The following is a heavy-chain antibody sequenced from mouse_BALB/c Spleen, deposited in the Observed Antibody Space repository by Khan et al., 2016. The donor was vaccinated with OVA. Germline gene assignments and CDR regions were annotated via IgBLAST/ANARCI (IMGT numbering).Heavy chain of an antibody. Sequence: QIQLVQSGPGLVAPSQSLSITCTVSGFSLTSYGVHWVRQPPGKGLEWLGVIWAGGSTNYNSALMSRLSISKDNSKSQVFLKMNSRQTDDTAMYYCSRLEDIWGQGTTLTVSS. CDR2: IWAGGST. CDR3: SRLEDI. J-gene: IGHJ2*01. CDR1: GFSLTSYG. D-gene: IGHD1-3*01. V-gene: IGHV2-9*02.